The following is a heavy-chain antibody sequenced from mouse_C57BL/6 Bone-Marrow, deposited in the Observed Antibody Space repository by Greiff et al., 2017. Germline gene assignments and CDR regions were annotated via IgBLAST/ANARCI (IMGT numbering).Heavy chain of an antibody. D-gene: IGHD2-1*01. CDR3: ARGGGNYFWYFDV. Sequence: QVQLKQSGAELVKPGASVKMSCKASGYTFTSYWITWVKQRPGQGLEWIGDIYPGSGSTNYNEKFKSKATLTVDTSSSTAYMQLSSLTSEDSAVYYCARGGGNYFWYFDVWGTGTTVTVSS. J-gene: IGHJ1*03. CDR2: IYPGSGST. CDR1: GYTFTSYW. V-gene: IGHV1-55*01.